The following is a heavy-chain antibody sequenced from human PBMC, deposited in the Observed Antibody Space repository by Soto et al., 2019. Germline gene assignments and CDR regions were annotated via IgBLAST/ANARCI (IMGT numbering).Heavy chain of an antibody. CDR1: GGSISSYF. Sequence: QVQLQESGPGLVKPSETLSLSCTVSGGSISSYFWSWICQPPGKGLEWIGYINHSASTKYNPSLKSRVTISLDTSKNQFSLKLSSVTAADTAFYYCARGTAMVAYVFDYWGQGTLVSVSS. D-gene: IGHD5-18*01. CDR2: INHSAST. V-gene: IGHV4-59*01. J-gene: IGHJ4*02. CDR3: ARGTAMVAYVFDY.